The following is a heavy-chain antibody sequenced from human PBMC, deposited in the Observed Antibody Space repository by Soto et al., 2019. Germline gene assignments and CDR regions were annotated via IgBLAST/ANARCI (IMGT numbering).Heavy chain of an antibody. CDR2: ISYDGSNK. CDR3: AKEGCSGGSYYSVYYYGLDV. J-gene: IGHJ6*02. CDR1: GFTFSSYG. Sequence: QVQLVESGGGVVQPGRSLRLSCAASGFTFSSYGMHWVRQAPGKGLEWVAVISYDGSNKYYADSVKGRFTISRDNSKNRLYRQMNSLTAEDTGVYYCAKEGCSGGSYYSVYYYGLDVWGQGTTVTVSS. V-gene: IGHV3-30*18. D-gene: IGHD2-15*01.